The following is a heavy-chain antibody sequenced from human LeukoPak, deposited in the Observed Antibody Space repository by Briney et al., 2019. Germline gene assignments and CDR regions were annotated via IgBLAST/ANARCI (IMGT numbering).Heavy chain of an antibody. CDR1: GYSISSGYY. D-gene: IGHD5-12*01. J-gene: IGHJ5*02. CDR3: ARRKVATKWFDP. Sequence: PSETLSLTCAVSGYSISSGYYWGWIRQPPGKGLEWIGSIYHSGSTYYNPSLKSRVTISVDTSKNQFSLKLSSVTAADTAVYYCARRKVATKWFDPWGQGTLVTVSS. V-gene: IGHV4-38-2*01. CDR2: IYHSGST.